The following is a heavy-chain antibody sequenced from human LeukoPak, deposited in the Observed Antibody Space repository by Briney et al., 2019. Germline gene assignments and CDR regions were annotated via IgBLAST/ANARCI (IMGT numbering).Heavy chain of an antibody. CDR1: GFTFSSYW. V-gene: IGHV3-74*01. CDR2: INMDGFSI. D-gene: IGHD6-13*01. Sequence: PGGSLRLSCAASGFTFSSYWMYWVCQAPGKGLVWVSRINMDGFSISYADSVKGRFTISRDNAKNTLYLQMNSLRAEDTAVYYCVRAIAAARDYWGQGTLVTVSS. J-gene: IGHJ4*02. CDR3: VRAIAAARDY.